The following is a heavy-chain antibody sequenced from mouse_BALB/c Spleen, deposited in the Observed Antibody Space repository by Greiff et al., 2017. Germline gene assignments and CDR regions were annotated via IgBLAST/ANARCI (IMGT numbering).Heavy chain of an antibody. CDR1: GFTFSSYA. CDR2: ISSGGST. Sequence: EVQLVESGGGLVKPGGSLKLSCAASGFTFSSYAMSWVRQTPEKRLEWVASISSGGSTYYPDSVKGRFTISRDNARNILYLQMSSLRSEDTAMYYCARVGSITTAAEAMDYWGQGTSVTVSS. J-gene: IGHJ4*01. D-gene: IGHD1-2*01. CDR3: ARVGSITTAAEAMDY. V-gene: IGHV5-6-5*01.